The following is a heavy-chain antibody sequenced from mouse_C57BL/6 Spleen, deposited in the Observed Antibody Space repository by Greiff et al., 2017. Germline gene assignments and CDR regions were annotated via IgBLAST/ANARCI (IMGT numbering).Heavy chain of an antibody. J-gene: IGHJ1*03. CDR1: GFTFSDAW. CDR2: IRNKANNHAT. D-gene: IGHD2-5*01. V-gene: IGHV6-6*01. CDR3: TRAYYSNPYWYFDV. Sequence: EVQGVESGGGLVQPGGSMKLSCAASGFTFSDAWMDWVRQSPEKGLEWVAEIRNKANNHATYYAESVKGRFTISRDDSKSSVYLQMNSLRAEDTGIYYCTRAYYSNPYWYFDVWGTGTTVTVSS.